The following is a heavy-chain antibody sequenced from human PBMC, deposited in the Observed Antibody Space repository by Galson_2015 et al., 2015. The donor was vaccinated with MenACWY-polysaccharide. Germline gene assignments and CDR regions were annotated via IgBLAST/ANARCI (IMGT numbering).Heavy chain of an antibody. Sequence: SVKVSCKASGGTFSDYGFGWVRQAPGQGLEWMGRIIPIAGMVNYAQKFRGRVTITADRSTSTAHLDLSSLTSEDTAVYYCARVDCSGTICYFAYWGQRTLVTVSS. CDR1: GGTFSDYG. CDR3: ARVDCSGTICYFAY. CDR2: IIPIAGMV. D-gene: IGHD2-15*01. V-gene: IGHV1-69*04. J-gene: IGHJ4*02.